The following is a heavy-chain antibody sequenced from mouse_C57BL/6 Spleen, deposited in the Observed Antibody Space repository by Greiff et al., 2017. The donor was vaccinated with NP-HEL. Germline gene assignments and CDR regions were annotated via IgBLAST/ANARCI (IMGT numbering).Heavy chain of an antibody. D-gene: IGHD2-4*01. CDR1: GYAFSSSW. J-gene: IGHJ4*01. V-gene: IGHV1-82*01. Sequence: QVQLQQSGPELVKPGASVKISCKASGYAFSSSWMNWVKQRPGKGLEWIGRLYPGDGDTNYNGKFKGKATLTADKSSSTAYMQLSSLTSEDSAVYFCARTYDYDVIDYYAMDYWGQGTSVTVSS. CDR3: ARTYDYDVIDYYAMDY. CDR2: LYPGDGDT.